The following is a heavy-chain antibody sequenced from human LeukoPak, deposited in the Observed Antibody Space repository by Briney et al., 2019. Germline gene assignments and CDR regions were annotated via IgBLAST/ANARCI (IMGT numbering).Heavy chain of an antibody. D-gene: IGHD1-26*01. V-gene: IGHV3-21*04. CDR2: ISSSSSYI. CDR1: GFTFSTFA. CDR3: ARGGVGATIWDYYYYYMDV. J-gene: IGHJ6*03. Sequence: GGSLRLSCAASGFTFSTFAMHWVRQAPGKGLEWVSSISSSSSYIYYADSVKGRFTISRDNAKNSLYLQMNSLRAEDTAVYYCARGGVGATIWDYYYYYMDVWGKGTTVTISS.